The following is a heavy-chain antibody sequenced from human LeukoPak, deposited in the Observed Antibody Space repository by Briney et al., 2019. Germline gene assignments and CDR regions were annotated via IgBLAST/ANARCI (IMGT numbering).Heavy chain of an antibody. D-gene: IGHD3-9*01. CDR2: INHSGST. V-gene: IGHV4-39*07. J-gene: IGHJ6*02. Sequence: SETLSLTCTVSGGSISTSDFYWGWVRPPPGKGLEWIGEINHSGSTNYNPSLKSRVTISVDTSKNQFSLKLSSVTAADTAVYYCARIGYYDILTGYAPIYYYYGMDVWGQGTTVTVSS. CDR3: ARIGYYDILTGYAPIYYYYGMDV. CDR1: GGSISTSDFY.